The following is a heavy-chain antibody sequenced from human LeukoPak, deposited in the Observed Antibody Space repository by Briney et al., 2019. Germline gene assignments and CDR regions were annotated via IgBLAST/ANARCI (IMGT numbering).Heavy chain of an antibody. V-gene: IGHV3-23*01. CDR1: GFIFSSYA. Sequence: GGSLRLSCAASGFIFSSYAMSWVRQAPGKGLEWVSSVSGSGGSTYYADSVKGRFTISRDNSKNTQYLQMNSLRAEDTAVYYCAKDRRPKNYDFWSDRDPVTSFDPWGRGTLVTVSS. CDR3: AKDRRPKNYDFWSDRDPVTSFDP. J-gene: IGHJ5*02. CDR2: VSGSGGST. D-gene: IGHD3-3*01.